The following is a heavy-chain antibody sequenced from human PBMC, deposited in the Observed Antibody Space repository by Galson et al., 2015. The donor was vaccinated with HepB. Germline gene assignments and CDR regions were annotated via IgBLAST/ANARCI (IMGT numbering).Heavy chain of an antibody. V-gene: IGHV1-3*01. CDR3: ARDIVYGDSGGYYGMDV. Sequence: SVKVSCKASGYTFTSYPIHWVRQAPGQRLEWMGWINAGNGNTQYSQKFQGRVTITRDTSASTAYMELSSLISEDTAVYYCARDIVYGDSGGYYGMDVWGQGTTVTVSS. J-gene: IGHJ6*02. CDR2: INAGNGNT. D-gene: IGHD4-17*01. CDR1: GYTFTSYP.